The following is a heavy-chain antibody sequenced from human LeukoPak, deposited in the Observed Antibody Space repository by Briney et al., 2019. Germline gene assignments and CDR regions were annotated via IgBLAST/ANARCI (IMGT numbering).Heavy chain of an antibody. D-gene: IGHD2-15*01. J-gene: IGHJ4*02. CDR1: GGSFSGYY. Sequence: SETLSLTCAVYGGSFSGYYWNWIRQPPGKGLEWIGEINHSGSTNYNPSLKSRVTISVDTSKNQFSLKLSSVTAADTAVYYCARGSGFCSGGSCYPFDYWGQGTLVTVSS. V-gene: IGHV4-34*01. CDR3: ARGSGFCSGGSCYPFDY. CDR2: INHSGST.